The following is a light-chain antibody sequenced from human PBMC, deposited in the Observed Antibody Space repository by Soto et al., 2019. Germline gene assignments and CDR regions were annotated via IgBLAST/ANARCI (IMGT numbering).Light chain of an antibody. V-gene: IGKV3-20*01. J-gene: IGKJ2*01. CDR1: QSVSSSY. CDR3: QQYGSSRYT. CDR2: GAS. Sequence: EIVLTQSPGTLSLSPGERATLSCSASQSVSSSYLAWYQQKPGQAPRLLIYGASSRATGIPDRFSGSGSGTDFTLTISRLEPEDFAVYYWQQYGSSRYTLGQGTKLEIK.